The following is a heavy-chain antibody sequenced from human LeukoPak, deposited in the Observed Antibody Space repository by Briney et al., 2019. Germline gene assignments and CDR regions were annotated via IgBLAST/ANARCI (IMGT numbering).Heavy chain of an antibody. CDR3: ARDLGCITTRCSYNWVDP. CDR2: IGGTGSAT. CDR1: GFTFSNYA. V-gene: IGHV3-23*01. J-gene: IGHJ5*02. Sequence: LTGGSLRLSCAASGFTFSNYAMTWVRQAPGKGLEWVSLIGGTGSATYYADSVKGRFTISRDNFRSTLYLQMNSPRAEDTAVYYCARDLGCITTRCSYNWVDPWGQGILVTVSS. D-gene: IGHD2-2*01.